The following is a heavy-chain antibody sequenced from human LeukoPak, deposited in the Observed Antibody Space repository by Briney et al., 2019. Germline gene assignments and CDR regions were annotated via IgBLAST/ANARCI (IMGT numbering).Heavy chain of an antibody. J-gene: IGHJ4*02. V-gene: IGHV3-30*01. D-gene: IGHD6-13*01. CDR3: ARDVGSSWYEPFDY. Sequence: GRSLRLSCAASGFTFSSYAMPWVRQAPGKGLEWVAVISYDGSNKYYADSVKGRFTISRDNSKNTLYLQMNSLRAEDTAVYYCARDVGSSWYEPFDYWGQGTLVTVSS. CDR1: GFTFSSYA. CDR2: ISYDGSNK.